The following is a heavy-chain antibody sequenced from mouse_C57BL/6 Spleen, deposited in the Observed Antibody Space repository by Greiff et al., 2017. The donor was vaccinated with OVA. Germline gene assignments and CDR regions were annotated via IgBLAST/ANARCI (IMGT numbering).Heavy chain of an antibody. CDR2: IYPGSGNT. D-gene: IGHD2-4*01. Sequence: QVQLQQSGAELVRPGASVKLSCKASGYTFTDYYINWVQQRPGQGLEWIARIYPGSGNTYYNEKFKGKATLTAEKSSSTAYMQLSSLTSEDSAVYFCARGHYDDDGAAAWFAYWGQGTLVTVSA. CDR1: GYTFTDYY. CDR3: ARGHYDDDGAAAWFAY. J-gene: IGHJ3*01. V-gene: IGHV1-76*01.